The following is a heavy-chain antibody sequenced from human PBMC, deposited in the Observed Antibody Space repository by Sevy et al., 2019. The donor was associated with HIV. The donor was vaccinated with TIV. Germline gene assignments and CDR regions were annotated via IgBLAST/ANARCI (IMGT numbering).Heavy chain of an antibody. Sequence: SETLSLTYTVSGGSISSSSYYWGWIRQPPGKGLEWIGSIYYSGSTYYNPSLKSRVTISVDTSKNQFSLKLSSVTAADTAVYYCARFPRSFMTTVTTIDYWGQGTLVTVSS. CDR1: GGSISSSSYY. J-gene: IGHJ4*02. CDR3: ARFPRSFMTTVTTIDY. CDR2: IYYSGST. D-gene: IGHD4-17*01. V-gene: IGHV4-39*01.